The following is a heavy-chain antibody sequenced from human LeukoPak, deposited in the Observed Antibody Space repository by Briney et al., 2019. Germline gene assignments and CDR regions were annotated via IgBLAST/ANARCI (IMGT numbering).Heavy chain of an antibody. CDR3: ARVSRRIYYFDY. CDR2: ISSSSSYI. D-gene: IGHD2-15*01. J-gene: IGHJ4*02. CDR1: GFTFSSYS. V-gene: IGHV3-21*01. Sequence: GGSLRLSCAASGFTFSSYSMNWVRQAPGKGLEWVSSISSSSSYIYYADSVKGRFTISRDNAKNSLYPQMNSLRAEDTAVYYCARVSRRIYYFDYWGQGTLVTVSS.